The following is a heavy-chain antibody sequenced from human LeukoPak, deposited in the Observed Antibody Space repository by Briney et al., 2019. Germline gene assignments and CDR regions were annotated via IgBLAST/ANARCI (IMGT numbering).Heavy chain of an antibody. CDR2: ISGSGGST. V-gene: IGHV3-23*01. CDR3: AKEDYSGSYPGYFDY. CDR1: GFTFGSYA. D-gene: IGHD1-26*01. J-gene: IGHJ4*02. Sequence: PGGSLRPSCAASGFTFGSYAMSWVRHAPGKGLEWVSAISGSGGSTYYADSVKGRFTISRDNSKNTLYLQMNSLRAEDTAVYYCAKEDYSGSYPGYFDYWGQGTLVTVSS.